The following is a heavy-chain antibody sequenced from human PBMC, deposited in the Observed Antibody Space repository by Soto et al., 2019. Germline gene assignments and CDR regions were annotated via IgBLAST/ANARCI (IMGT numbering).Heavy chain of an antibody. V-gene: IGHV4-34*01. CDR3: ARGAMVRGVIITPSYFDY. CDR1: GGSFIGYY. CDR2: INHSGST. D-gene: IGHD3-10*01. Sequence: SETLCLTCAVYGGSFIGYYWSWIRKPPGKGLEWIGEINHSGSTNYNPSLKSRVTISVDTSKNQFSLKLSSVTAADTAVYCCARGAMVRGVIITPSYFDYWGQGTLVTVSS. J-gene: IGHJ4*02.